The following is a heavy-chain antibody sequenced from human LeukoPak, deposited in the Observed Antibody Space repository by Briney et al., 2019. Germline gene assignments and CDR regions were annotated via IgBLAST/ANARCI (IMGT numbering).Heavy chain of an antibody. D-gene: IGHD6-19*01. J-gene: IGHJ4*02. Sequence: GGSLRLSCVASGFTFDDFAMHWVRQAPGKGLEWVSGISWNSGSIGYADSVKGRFTISRDNAKNSLYLQMNSLRPEDTAIYYCAKDKVAVAGFAAIEYWGQGTLVTVSS. V-gene: IGHV3-9*01. CDR1: GFTFDDFA. CDR2: ISWNSGSI. CDR3: AKDKVAVAGFAAIEY.